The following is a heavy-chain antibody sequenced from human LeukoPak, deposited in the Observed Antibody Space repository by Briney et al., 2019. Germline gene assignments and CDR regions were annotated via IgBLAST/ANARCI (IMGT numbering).Heavy chain of an antibody. V-gene: IGHV3-7*01. D-gene: IGHD4-17*01. J-gene: IGHJ3*02. Sequence: GGSLRLSCAVSGLPFSNHWMTWVRQAPGKGLERVANINQDGSEKYYVDSVKGRFSISRDNAKSSLYLQMNSLRVEDTAMYFCAREGYGDYHIWGQGTIVTVSS. CDR3: AREGYGDYHI. CDR1: GLPFSNHW. CDR2: INQDGSEK.